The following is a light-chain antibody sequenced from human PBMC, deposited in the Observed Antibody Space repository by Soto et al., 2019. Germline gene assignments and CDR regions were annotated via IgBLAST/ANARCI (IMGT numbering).Light chain of an antibody. CDR1: SGHSGYT. CDR3: ETWDTNTWV. Sequence: QTVVTQSSSASASLGSSVKLTCTLSSGHSGYTIAWHQQQPGKAPRYSMKLEGSGNYNKGSGLPDRFSGSSSGADRFLTISDLQSEDEADYYCETWDTNTWVFGGGTQLTVL. CDR2: LEGSGNY. J-gene: IGLJ3*02. V-gene: IGLV4-60*03.